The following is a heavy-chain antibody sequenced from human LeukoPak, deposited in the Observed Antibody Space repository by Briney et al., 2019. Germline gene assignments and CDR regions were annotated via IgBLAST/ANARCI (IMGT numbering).Heavy chain of an antibody. CDR2: INHSGST. Sequence: SEALSLTCAVYGGSFSGYYWSWIRQPPGKGLEWIGEINHSGSTNYNPSLKSRVTISVDTSKNQFSLKLSSVTAADTAVYYCARGPPVPQNYLDYWGQGTLVTVSS. CDR1: GGSFSGYY. J-gene: IGHJ4*02. CDR3: ARGPPVPQNYLDY. V-gene: IGHV4-34*01.